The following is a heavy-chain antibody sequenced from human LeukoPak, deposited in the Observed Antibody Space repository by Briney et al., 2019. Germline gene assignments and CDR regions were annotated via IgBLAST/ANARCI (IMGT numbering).Heavy chain of an antibody. V-gene: IGHV1-2*02. D-gene: IGHD1-26*01. CDR1: GYTFTGYY. Sequence: ASVKVSCKASGYTFTGYYMHWVRQAPGQGLEWMGWINPNSGGTNYAQKFQGRVTMTRDTSISTAYMELSRLRSDDTAVYYCARDGSGSYGLDYFDYWDQGTLVTVSS. CDR2: INPNSGGT. CDR3: ARDGSGSYGLDYFDY. J-gene: IGHJ4*02.